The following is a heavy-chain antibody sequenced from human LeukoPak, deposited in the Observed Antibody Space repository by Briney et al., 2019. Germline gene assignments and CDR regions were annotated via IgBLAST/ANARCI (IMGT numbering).Heavy chain of an antibody. J-gene: IGHJ4*02. Sequence: SETLSLTSTVSVDSSSRFYWSCIRQPPGKRREWSGNIYNRGSTNNSPSLKSRVTLSVDNSKKQFSLELRSVTAADTAVYCCARVRGQGLFDYWGQGILVTVSS. V-gene: IGHV4-59*01. D-gene: IGHD3-10*01. CDR1: VDSSSRFY. CDR2: IYNRGST. CDR3: ARVRGQGLFDY.